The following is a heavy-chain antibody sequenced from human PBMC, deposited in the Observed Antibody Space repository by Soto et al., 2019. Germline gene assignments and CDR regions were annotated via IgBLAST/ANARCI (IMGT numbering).Heavy chain of an antibody. Sequence: QVQLVESGGGVVQPGRSLRLSCAASGFTFSSYGMHWVRQAPGKGLEWVAVISYDGSNKYYADSVKGRLTISRDNSKNPLYLQMNSLRDEDTAGYYCAKGYRRGLDEIFGATAFSGGDYWGQGTLVTVSS. CDR2: ISYDGSNK. CDR1: GFTFSSYG. V-gene: IGHV3-30*18. D-gene: IGHD3-3*01. J-gene: IGHJ4*02. CDR3: AKGYRRGLDEIFGATAFSGGDY.